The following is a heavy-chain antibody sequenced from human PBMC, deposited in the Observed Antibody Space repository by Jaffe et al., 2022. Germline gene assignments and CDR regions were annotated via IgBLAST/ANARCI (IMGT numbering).Heavy chain of an antibody. V-gene: IGHV4-38-2*01. Sequence: QVQLQESGPGLVKPSETLSLTCAVSGYSISSGYYWGWIRQPPGKGLEWIGSIYHSGSTYYNPSLKSRVTISVDTSKNQFSLKLSSVTAADTAVYYCARRIAAAGTLGADYFDYWGQGTLVTVSS. J-gene: IGHJ4*02. CDR1: GYSISSGYY. CDR3: ARRIAAAGTLGADYFDY. D-gene: IGHD6-13*01. CDR2: IYHSGST.